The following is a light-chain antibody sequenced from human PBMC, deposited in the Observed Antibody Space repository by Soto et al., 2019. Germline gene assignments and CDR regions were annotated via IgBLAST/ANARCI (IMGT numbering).Light chain of an antibody. Sequence: QSVLTQPHSVSGSPGQSVTISCTGTSVDVGAYDFVPWYQQHPGKAPKLLIYVVSGRPSGVPDRFSGSKSGNAASLTISGLQAEDEADYYCSSFTTSHTYIFGTGTKVTVL. J-gene: IGLJ1*01. CDR3: SSFTTSHTYI. V-gene: IGLV2-11*01. CDR1: SVDVGAYDF. CDR2: VVS.